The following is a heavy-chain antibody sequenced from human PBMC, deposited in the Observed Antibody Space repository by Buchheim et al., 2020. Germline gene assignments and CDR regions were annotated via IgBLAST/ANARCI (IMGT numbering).Heavy chain of an antibody. CDR3: AKTPRIKIFGVVDY. D-gene: IGHD3-3*01. CDR2: ISYNGTNK. Sequence: QVQLVESGGGVVQPGGSLRLSCAASGFVFRTYGVHWVRQAPGKGLEWVAVISYNGTNKYYADSVKGRFTISRDNSKNTLYLQMNSLRAEDTAVYYCAKTPRIKIFGVVDYWGRGTL. J-gene: IGHJ4*02. V-gene: IGHV3-30*18. CDR1: GFVFRTYG.